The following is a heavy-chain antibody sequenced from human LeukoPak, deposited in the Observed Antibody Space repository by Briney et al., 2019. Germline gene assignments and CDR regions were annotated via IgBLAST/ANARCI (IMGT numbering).Heavy chain of an antibody. CDR1: GFTFSSYG. CDR2: IRYDGSNK. Sequence: GGSLRLSCAASGFTFSSYGMHWVRQAPGKGLEWVAFIRYDGSNKYYADSVKGRFTISRDNSKNTLYLQMNSLRAEDTAVYYCAANEGIQLSNTDIGYFDYWGQGTLVTVSS. D-gene: IGHD5-18*01. CDR3: AANEGIQLSNTDIGYFDY. V-gene: IGHV3-30*02. J-gene: IGHJ4*02.